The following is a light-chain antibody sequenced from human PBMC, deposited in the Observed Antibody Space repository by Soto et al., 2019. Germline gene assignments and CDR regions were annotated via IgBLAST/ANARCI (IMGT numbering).Light chain of an antibody. CDR3: QQYGSSLALT. V-gene: IGKV3-20*01. Sequence: EIVLTQSPGTLSLSPGERATLSCRASQSVSSSYLAWYQQKPGQAPRLLIYGASSRATGIPDRFSGSGSGTDFTLTISILEPEDFAVYYCQQYGSSLALTFGGGTNVEIK. CDR1: QSVSSSY. CDR2: GAS. J-gene: IGKJ4*01.